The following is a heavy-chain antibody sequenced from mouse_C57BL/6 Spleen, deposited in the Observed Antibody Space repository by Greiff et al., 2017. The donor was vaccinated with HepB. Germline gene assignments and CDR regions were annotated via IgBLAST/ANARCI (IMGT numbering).Heavy chain of an antibody. CDR2: INPNNGGT. V-gene: IGHV1-18*01. CDR1: GYTFTDYN. CDR3: ARMIDGYYVRGAMDY. Sequence: EVQLQQSGPELVKPGASVKIPCKASGYTFTDYNMDWVKQSHGKSLEWIGDINPNNGGTIYNQKFKGKATLTVDKSSSTAYMELRSLTSEDTAVYDCARMIDGYYVRGAMDYWGQGTSVTVSS. D-gene: IGHD2-3*01. J-gene: IGHJ4*01.